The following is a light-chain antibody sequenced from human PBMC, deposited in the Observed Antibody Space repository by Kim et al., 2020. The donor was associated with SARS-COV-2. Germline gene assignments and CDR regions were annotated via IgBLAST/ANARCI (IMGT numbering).Light chain of an antibody. J-gene: IGKJ2*03. CDR2: GAS. CDR1: QSVSSD. Sequence: TLSVSPGERAALSCGASQSVSSDLAWYQQRPGQAPRLLIYGASTRATGIPARFSGSGSGTEFTLTISSLQSEDFAVYYCQQYNNWPRSFGQGTKLEI. V-gene: IGKV3-15*01. CDR3: QQYNNWPRS.